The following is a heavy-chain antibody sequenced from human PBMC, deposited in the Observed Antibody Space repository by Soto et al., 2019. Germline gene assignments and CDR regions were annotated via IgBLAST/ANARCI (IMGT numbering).Heavy chain of an antibody. CDR1: GFTFSSYA. V-gene: IGHV3-23*01. CDR2: ISGSGGST. J-gene: IGHJ4*02. CDR3: AKSPSLYCGYSPSGCGY. D-gene: IGHD5-12*01. Sequence: PGGSLRLSCAASGFTFSSYAMSWVRQAPGKGLEWVSAISGSGGSTYYADSVKGRFTISRDNSKNTLYLQMNSLRAEDTAVYYCAKSPSLYCGYSPSGCGYWGQGTLVTVSS.